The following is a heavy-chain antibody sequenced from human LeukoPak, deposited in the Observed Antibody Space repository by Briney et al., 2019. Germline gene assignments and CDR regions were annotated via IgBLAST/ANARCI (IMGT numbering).Heavy chain of an antibody. CDR2: ISYDGSNK. D-gene: IGHD6-13*01. J-gene: IGHJ4*02. V-gene: IGHV3-30*09. CDR3: ARGEYTSSWCFDY. Sequence: GGSLRLSCAASGFTFSSYAMHWVRQAPGKGLEWVAVISYDGSNKYYADSVKGRFAISRDNSKSTLYLQMNSLKTEDTAAYYCARGEYTSSWCFDYWGQGTLVTVSS. CDR1: GFTFSSYA.